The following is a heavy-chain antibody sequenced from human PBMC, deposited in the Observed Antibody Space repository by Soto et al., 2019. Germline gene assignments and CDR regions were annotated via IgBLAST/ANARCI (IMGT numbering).Heavy chain of an antibody. Sequence: QVQLVQSGAEVKKPGASVKVSCKASGYTFTSYYMHWVRQAPGQGLEWMGIINPSGGSTSYAQKFQGKVTMTRXXSXSXXYMELSSLRSEDTAVYYCAGVGYCSGGSCYSTFDYWGQGTLVTVSS. V-gene: IGHV1-46*03. D-gene: IGHD2-15*01. CDR3: AGVGYCSGGSCYSTFDY. J-gene: IGHJ4*02. CDR1: GYTFTSYY. CDR2: INPSGGST.